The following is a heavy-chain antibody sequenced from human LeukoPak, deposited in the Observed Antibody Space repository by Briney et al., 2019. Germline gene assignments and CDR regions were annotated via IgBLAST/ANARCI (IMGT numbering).Heavy chain of an antibody. CDR1: GGSFSGYY. D-gene: IGHD2-15*01. Sequence: PSETLSLTRAVYGGSFSGYYWSWIRQPPGKGLEWIGEINHSGSTNYNPSLKSRVTISVDTSKNQFSLKLSSVTAADTAVYYCARLVGGHFDYWGQGTLVTASS. CDR2: INHSGST. J-gene: IGHJ4*02. V-gene: IGHV4-34*01. CDR3: ARLVGGHFDY.